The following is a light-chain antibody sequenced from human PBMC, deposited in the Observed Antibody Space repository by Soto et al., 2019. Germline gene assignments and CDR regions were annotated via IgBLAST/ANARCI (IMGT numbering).Light chain of an antibody. CDR2: DAS. CDR3: QQREDWPRA. J-gene: IGKJ4*01. V-gene: IGKV3-11*01. Sequence: EILLTQSPANLSLSPGERATLSCRASQSVGDYLGWYQQKPGQAPRLLIYDASQRATGVPARFSASGSGTDFTLTISSLEPEDFAIYYCQQREDWPRAFGGGTKVDI. CDR1: QSVGDY.